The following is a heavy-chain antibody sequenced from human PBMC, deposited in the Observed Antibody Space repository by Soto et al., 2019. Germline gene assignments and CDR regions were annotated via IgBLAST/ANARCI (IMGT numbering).Heavy chain of an antibody. CDR1: GGSFSGYY. V-gene: IGHV4-34*01. Sequence: QVQLQQWGAGLLKPSETLSLTCAVYGGSFSGYYWSWIRQPPGKGLEWIGEINHSGSTNYNPSLKSRVTTSVDTSKNQFSLKLSSVTAADTAVYYCAREDIVVVPAAIYYYGMDVWGQGTTVTVSS. D-gene: IGHD2-2*01. CDR2: INHSGST. J-gene: IGHJ6*02. CDR3: AREDIVVVPAAIYYYGMDV.